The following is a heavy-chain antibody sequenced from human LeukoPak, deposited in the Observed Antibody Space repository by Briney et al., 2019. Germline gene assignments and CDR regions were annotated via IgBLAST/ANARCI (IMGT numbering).Heavy chain of an antibody. CDR2: ISAYNGNT. Sequence: ASVKVSCTASGHTFSANDVTWGRQAPGQGLEWMGWISAYNGNTNFAQKLQGRVTMTTDTSTSTAYMELRSLTSDDTAVYYCARGVDSVDYWGQGTLVTVSS. CDR1: GHTFSAND. V-gene: IGHV1-18*01. J-gene: IGHJ4*02. CDR3: ARGVDSVDY. D-gene: IGHD2-8*01.